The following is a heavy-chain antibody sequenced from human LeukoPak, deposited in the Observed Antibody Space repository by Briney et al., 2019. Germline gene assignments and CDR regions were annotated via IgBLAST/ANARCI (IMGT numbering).Heavy chain of an antibody. CDR2: FDPEDGET. V-gene: IGHV1-24*01. CDR3: ATPKYDSSGYYLGY. Sequence: ASVKVSCKVSGYTLTELSMHWVRQAPGKGLEWTGGFDPEDGETIYAQKFQGRVSMTEDTSTDTAYMELSSLRSEDTAVYYCATPKYDSSGYYLGYWGQGTLVTVSS. CDR1: GYTLTELS. J-gene: IGHJ4*02. D-gene: IGHD3-22*01.